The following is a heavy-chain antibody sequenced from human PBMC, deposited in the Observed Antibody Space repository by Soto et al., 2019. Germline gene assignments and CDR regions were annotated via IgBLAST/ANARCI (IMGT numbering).Heavy chain of an antibody. D-gene: IGHD1-7*01. J-gene: IGHJ6*02. CDR3: ARDPLIGTTEYGLDV. V-gene: IGHV3-74*01. CDR2: IKNDGCNT. Sequence: EVQLVESGGGLVQPGVSLRLSCAASGFTFSTYWMHWVRQPPGTGLVWVSRIKNDGCNTAYAYSVKGRFTISRDNATSTLYRQMNSLSSEDTAVYYCARDPLIGTTEYGLDVWGQGTTVSGSS. CDR1: GFTFSTYW.